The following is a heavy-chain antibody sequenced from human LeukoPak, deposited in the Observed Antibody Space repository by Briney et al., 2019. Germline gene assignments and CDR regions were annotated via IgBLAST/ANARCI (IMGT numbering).Heavy chain of an antibody. V-gene: IGHV4-31*03. D-gene: IGHD5-24*01. CDR1: GGSISSGGYY. Sequence: PSETLSLTCTVSGGSISSGGYYWSWIRQHPGKGLEWIGYIYYSGSTYYNPSLKSRVTISVDTSKNQFSLKLSSVTAADTAVYYCARSAGRWLQPDTGDYWGQGTLVTVSS. J-gene: IGHJ4*02. CDR2: IYYSGST. CDR3: ARSAGRWLQPDTGDY.